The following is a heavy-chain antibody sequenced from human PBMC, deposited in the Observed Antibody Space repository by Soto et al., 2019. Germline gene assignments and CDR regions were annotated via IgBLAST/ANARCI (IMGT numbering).Heavy chain of an antibody. D-gene: IGHD1-26*01. Sequence: EVQLVESGGGLVQPGGSLRLSCAASGFTFSSYSMNWVRQSPGKGLQWVSYISSSSSTMYYSDSVKGRFTMSRDNAKNSLYLDMNSLRDEDTAVYYCAREGGTPNSFDPWGQGTLVTVSS. CDR3: AREGGTPNSFDP. V-gene: IGHV3-48*02. CDR1: GFTFSSYS. CDR2: ISSSSSTM. J-gene: IGHJ5*02.